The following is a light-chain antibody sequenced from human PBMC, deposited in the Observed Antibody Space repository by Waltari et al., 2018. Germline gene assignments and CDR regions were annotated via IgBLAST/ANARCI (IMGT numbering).Light chain of an antibody. Sequence: SYVLTQPPSASVAPGKTATIACGGNNVGGKSVQWDQQKPGQAPVLVVHDDNARPSGIPDRFSGSNSGDPATLTISRVEVGDEADYYCQVWDSSPETVVFGGGTKLTVL. CDR2: DDN. CDR1: NVGGKS. V-gene: IGLV3-21*01. CDR3: QVWDSSPETVV. J-gene: IGLJ2*01.